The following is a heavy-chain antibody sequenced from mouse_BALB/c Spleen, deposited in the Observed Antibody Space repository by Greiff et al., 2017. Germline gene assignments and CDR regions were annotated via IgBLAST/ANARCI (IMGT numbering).Heavy chain of an antibody. CDR1: GYTFTSYW. CDR3: AIIYYDYDGFAY. D-gene: IGHD2-4*01. CDR2: IFPGTGTT. J-gene: IGHJ3*01. Sequence: VQLQESGAELVKPGASVKLSCKTSGYTFTSYWIQWVKQRPGQGLGWIGEIFPGTGTTYYNEKFKGKATLTIDTSSSTAYMQLSSLTSEDSAVYFCAIIYYDYDGFAYWGQGTLVTVSA. V-gene: IGHV1S132*01.